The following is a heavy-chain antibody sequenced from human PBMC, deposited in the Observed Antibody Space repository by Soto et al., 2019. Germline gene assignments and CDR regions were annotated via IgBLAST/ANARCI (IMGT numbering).Heavy chain of an antibody. J-gene: IGHJ4*02. CDR2: IYYSGST. CDR3: ARSLWFGELLYFDY. Sequence: SETLSLTCSVSGVSISSYYWSWIRQSPGKGLEWIGYIYYSGSTNYNPSLKSRVTLSVDTSKSHFSLKLSSVTAADTAVYYCARSLWFGELLYFDYWGQGSQVT. V-gene: IGHV4-59*01. CDR1: GVSISSYY. D-gene: IGHD3-10*01.